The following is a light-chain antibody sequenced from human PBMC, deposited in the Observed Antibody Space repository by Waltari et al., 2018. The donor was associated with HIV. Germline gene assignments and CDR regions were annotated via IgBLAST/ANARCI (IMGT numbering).Light chain of an antibody. J-gene: IGKJ4*01. CDR3: QQGHSFPLT. CDR1: QTISGL. Sequence: DIQMTQSPSSASASVGDSVTLTCRTSQTISGLLAWYKQKPGKAPKLLIHAASIVQSGVPSRFSGSGAETDFTLTISGQQPEDFATYYGQQGHSFPLTFGGGTKVEVK. CDR2: AAS. V-gene: IGKV1-12*01.